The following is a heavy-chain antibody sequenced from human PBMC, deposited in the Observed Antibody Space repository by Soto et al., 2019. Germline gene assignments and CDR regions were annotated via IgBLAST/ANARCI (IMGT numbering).Heavy chain of an antibody. V-gene: IGHV3-48*02. Sequence: GGSLRLSCAASGFTFSSYSMNWVRQAPGKGLEWVSYISSSSSTIYYADSVKGRFTISRDNAKNSLYLQMNSLRDEDTAVYYCARDPARGLYYYYYGMDVWGQGTTVTVSS. CDR2: ISSSSSTI. CDR3: ARDPARGLYYYYYGMDV. CDR1: GFTFSSYS. J-gene: IGHJ6*02.